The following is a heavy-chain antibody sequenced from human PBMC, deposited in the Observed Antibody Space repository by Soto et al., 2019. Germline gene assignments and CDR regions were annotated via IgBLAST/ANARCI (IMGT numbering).Heavy chain of an antibody. CDR2: ISGSGGST. V-gene: IGHV3-23*01. Sequence: GGSLRLSCAASGFTFSSYAMSWVRQAPGKGLEWVSAISGSGGSTYYADSVKGRFTISRYNSKNTLYLQMNSLRAEDTAVYYCAKEVGRYYDYVWGSYGMDVWGQGTTVTVS. J-gene: IGHJ6*02. CDR3: AKEVGRYYDYVWGSYGMDV. D-gene: IGHD3-16*01. CDR1: GFTFSSYA.